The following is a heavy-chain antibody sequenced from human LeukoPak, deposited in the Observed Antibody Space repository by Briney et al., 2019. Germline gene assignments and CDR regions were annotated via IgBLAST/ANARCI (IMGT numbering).Heavy chain of an antibody. CDR1: GFIFYNYA. J-gene: IGHJ6*02. CDR2: ISGSGGDT. V-gene: IGHV3-23*01. CDR3: AVLQLWSSPDTSNYYYYGMDV. D-gene: IGHD5-18*01. Sequence: PGGSLRLSCAASGFASGFIFYNYAMTWVRQAPGKGLEWVSSISGSGGDTYYADFVKGRFTVSRNNSKNTLYLQMNSLRAEDTAVYYCAVLQLWSSPDTSNYYYYGMDVWGQGTTVTVSS.